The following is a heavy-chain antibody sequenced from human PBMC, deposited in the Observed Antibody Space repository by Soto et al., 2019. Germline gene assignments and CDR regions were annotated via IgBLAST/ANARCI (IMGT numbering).Heavy chain of an antibody. CDR1: GFTFSSYA. CDR2: ISGSGGST. V-gene: IGHV3-23*01. D-gene: IGHD2-8*01. CDR3: AIRRGGHGGVFDY. Sequence: EVQLLESGVGLVQPGGSLRLSCAASGFTFSSYAMSWVRQAPGKGLEWVSAISGSGGSTYYADSVKGRFTISRDNSKKTLYLQRNSLRAEATAVYYCAIRRGGHGGVFDYWGQGTLVTVSS. J-gene: IGHJ4*02.